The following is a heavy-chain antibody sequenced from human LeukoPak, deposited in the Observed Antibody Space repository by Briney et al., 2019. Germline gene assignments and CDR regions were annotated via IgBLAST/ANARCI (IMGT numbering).Heavy chain of an antibody. CDR1: GGSVSSGSYY. CDR2: IYYSGST. V-gene: IGHV4-61*01. J-gene: IGHJ4*02. D-gene: IGHD4-17*01. Sequence: PSETLSLTCTVSGGSVSSGSYYWSWIRQPPGKGLEWIGYIYYSGSTNYNPSPKSRVTISVDTSKNQFSLKLSSVTAADTAVYYCAREPVTTFYYFDYWGQGTLVTVSS. CDR3: AREPVTTFYYFDY.